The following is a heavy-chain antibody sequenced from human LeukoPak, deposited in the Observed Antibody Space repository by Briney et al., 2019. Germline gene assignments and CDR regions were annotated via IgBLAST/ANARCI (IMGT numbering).Heavy chain of an antibody. V-gene: IGHV4-38-2*01. CDR3: ASGPPVDIVATILDY. CDR2: IYHSGST. J-gene: IGHJ4*02. Sequence: SETLSLTCAVSGYSISSGYYWGWIRQPPGKGLEGIGSIYHSGSTYYNPSLKSRVTISVDTSKNQFSLKLSSVTAADTAVYYCASGPPVDIVATILDYWGQGTLVTVSS. CDR1: GYSISSGYY. D-gene: IGHD5-12*01.